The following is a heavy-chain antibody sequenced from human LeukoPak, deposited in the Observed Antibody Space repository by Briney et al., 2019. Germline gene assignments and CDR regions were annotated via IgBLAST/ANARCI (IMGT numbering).Heavy chain of an antibody. D-gene: IGHD4-17*01. CDR2: IIPILGIA. Sequence: SVKVSCKASGGTYSSYAISWVRQAPGQGLEWMGRIIPILGIANYAQKFQGRVTITADKSTSTAYMELSSLRSEDTAVYYCATGGDYENYWGQGTLVTVSS. CDR1: GGTYSSYA. V-gene: IGHV1-69*04. J-gene: IGHJ4*02. CDR3: ATGGDYENY.